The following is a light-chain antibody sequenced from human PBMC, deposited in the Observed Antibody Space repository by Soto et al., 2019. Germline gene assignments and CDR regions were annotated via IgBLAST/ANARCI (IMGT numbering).Light chain of an antibody. CDR3: QQYNSYPRT. J-gene: IGKJ1*01. Sequence: IRMTQSPSTLSASVGGRVTITSRASQSISSWLAWNQQKPGKAPKFLIYDASSLESGVPSRFSGSGSGTEFTLTISSLQPEDVATYYCQQYNSYPRTFGQGTKVDIK. CDR2: DAS. CDR1: QSISSW. V-gene: IGKV1-5*01.